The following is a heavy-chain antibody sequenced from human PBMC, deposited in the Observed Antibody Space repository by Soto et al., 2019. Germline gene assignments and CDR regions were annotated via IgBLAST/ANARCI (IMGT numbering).Heavy chain of an antibody. CDR1: GFTVSGNY. CDR2: IYGGGST. CDR3: AIVTRSGNWFDP. J-gene: IGHJ5*02. V-gene: IGHV3-53*04. Sequence: EVPLVESGGGLVQPGGSLRLSCAASGFTVSGNYMSWVRQAPGKGLEWVSVIYGGGSTYYADSVKGRFTISRHNSENTLYLQMNSLRAEDTAVYYCAIVTRSGNWFDPWGQGTLVTVSS. D-gene: IGHD1-26*01.